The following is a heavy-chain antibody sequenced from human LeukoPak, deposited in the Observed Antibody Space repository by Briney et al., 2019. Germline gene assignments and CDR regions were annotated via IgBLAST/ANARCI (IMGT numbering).Heavy chain of an antibody. CDR1: GFTFDDYA. CDR3: AKDVEYYYYYYYMDV. J-gene: IGHJ6*03. Sequence: GGSLRLSCAASGFTFDDYAMHWVRQAPGKGLEWVSGISWNSGSIGYADSVKGRFTISRDNAKNSLYLQMNSLRAEDTALYYCAKDVEYYYYYYYMDVWGKGTTVTISS. V-gene: IGHV3-9*01. CDR2: ISWNSGSI.